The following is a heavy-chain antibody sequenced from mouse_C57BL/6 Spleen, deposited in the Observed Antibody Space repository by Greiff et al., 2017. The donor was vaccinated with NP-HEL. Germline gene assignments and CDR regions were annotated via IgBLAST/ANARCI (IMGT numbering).Heavy chain of an antibody. CDR3: ARLGTGYFDY. J-gene: IGHJ2*01. CDR1: GYTFTSYW. CDR2: IHPNSGST. Sequence: QVQLQQPGAELVKPGASVKLSCKASGYTFTSYWMHWVKQRPGQGLEWIGMIHPNSGSTNYNEKFKSKATLTVDKSSSTAYLQLSSLTSEDSAVYYGARLGTGYFDYWGQGTTLTVSS. V-gene: IGHV1-64*01. D-gene: IGHD4-1*01.